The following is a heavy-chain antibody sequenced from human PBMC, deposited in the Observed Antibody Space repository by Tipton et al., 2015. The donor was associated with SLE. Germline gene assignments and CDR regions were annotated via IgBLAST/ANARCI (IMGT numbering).Heavy chain of an antibody. V-gene: IGHV4-34*01. CDR1: GGSFSGYY. J-gene: IGHJ3*02. D-gene: IGHD3-10*01. CDR3: ARAAGSGSSYAFDI. Sequence: GLVKPSETLSLTCAVYGGSFSGYYWSWIRQPPGKGLEWIGEINHSGSTNYNPSLKSRVTTSVDTSKNQFSLKLGSVTAADTAVYYCARAAGSGSSYAFDIWGQGTMVTVSS. CDR2: INHSGST.